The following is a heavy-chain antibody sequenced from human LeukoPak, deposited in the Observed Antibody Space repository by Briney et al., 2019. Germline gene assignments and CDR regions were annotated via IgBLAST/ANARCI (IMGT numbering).Heavy chain of an antibody. V-gene: IGHV3-15*01. J-gene: IGHJ4*02. CDR1: GFTFNNAW. Sequence: GGSLRLSCAASGFTFNNAWMNWVRQAPGKGLEWVGRIKSKTDGGTTEYAAPVRGRFTISRDDSRNTLHLQMNSLKTEETAVYYCTTLQMYYYDSSGYYFFDYWGQGTLGTVSS. D-gene: IGHD3-22*01. CDR2: IKSKTDGGTT. CDR3: TTLQMYYYDSSGYYFFDY.